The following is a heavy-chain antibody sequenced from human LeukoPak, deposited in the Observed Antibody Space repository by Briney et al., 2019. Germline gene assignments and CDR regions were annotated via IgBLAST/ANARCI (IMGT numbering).Heavy chain of an antibody. V-gene: IGHV4-59*08. J-gene: IGHJ4*02. Sequence: PSETLSLTCTVSGGSIGSYYWSWIRQPPGKGLEWIGYIYYSGSTNYNPSLKSRVTISVDTSKSQFSLKLSSVTAADTAVYYCARYDYGDSRGLDYWGQGTLVTVSS. D-gene: IGHD4-17*01. CDR3: ARYDYGDSRGLDY. CDR2: IYYSGST. CDR1: GGSIGSYY.